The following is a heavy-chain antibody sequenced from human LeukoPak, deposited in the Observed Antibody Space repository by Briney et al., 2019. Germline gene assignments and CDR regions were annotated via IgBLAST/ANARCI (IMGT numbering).Heavy chain of an antibody. CDR3: ARRGYCISTNCYTPHFDY. CDR1: GFTFSSYS. V-gene: IGHV3-21*01. J-gene: IGHJ4*02. Sequence: PGGSLRLSCAASGFTFSSYSMNWVRQAPGKGLEWVSSISSSSSYIYYADSVKGRFTISRDNAKNSLYLQMNSLRAEDTAVYYCARRGYCISTNCYTPHFDYWGQGTLVTVSS. D-gene: IGHD2-2*01. CDR2: ISSSSSYI.